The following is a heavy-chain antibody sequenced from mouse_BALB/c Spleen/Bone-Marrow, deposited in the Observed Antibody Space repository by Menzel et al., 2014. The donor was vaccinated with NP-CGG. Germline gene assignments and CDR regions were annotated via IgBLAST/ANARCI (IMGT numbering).Heavy chain of an antibody. CDR1: GFNIKDTY. CDR2: IDPANGNT. V-gene: IGHV14-3*02. J-gene: IGHJ1*01. Sequence: VQLQQSGAELVKPGASVKLSCTASGFNIKDTYLHWVKQRPEQGLAWIGRIDPANGNTKYDPKFQGKATITADTSSNTAYLQLSSLTSEDTAVYYCASYRYAWYFDVWGAGTTFTVYS. D-gene: IGHD2-14*01. CDR3: ASYRYAWYFDV.